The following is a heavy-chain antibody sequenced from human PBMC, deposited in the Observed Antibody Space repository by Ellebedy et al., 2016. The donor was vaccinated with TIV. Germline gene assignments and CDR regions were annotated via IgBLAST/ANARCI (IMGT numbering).Heavy chain of an antibody. CDR2: INAGNGNT. CDR3: AAEYGGILNDAFDI. V-gene: IGHV1-3*01. CDR1: GYTFTSYA. D-gene: IGHD4-23*01. J-gene: IGHJ3*02. Sequence: AASVKVSCKASGYTFTSYAMHWVRQAPGQRLEWMGWINAGNGNTKYSQKFQGRVTITRDTSASTAYMALSSLRSEDTAVYYCAAEYGGILNDAFDIWGQGTMVTVSS.